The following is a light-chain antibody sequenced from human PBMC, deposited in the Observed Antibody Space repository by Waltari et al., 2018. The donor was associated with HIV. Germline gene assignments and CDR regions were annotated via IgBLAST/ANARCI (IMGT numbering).Light chain of an antibody. J-gene: IGLJ3*02. CDR2: DAN. CDR3: SSYISGSTLV. V-gene: IGLV2-14*01. CDR1: DSHIGSYNY. Sequence: ADSHIGSYNYVSWYQHHPDKAPKLIIYDANSRPSGISFRFSGFQSGNTASLTISGLQTEDEADYYCSSYISGSTLVFGGGTKVTVL.